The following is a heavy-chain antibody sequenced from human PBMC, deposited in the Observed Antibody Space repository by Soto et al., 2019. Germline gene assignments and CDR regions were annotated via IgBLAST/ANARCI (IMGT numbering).Heavy chain of an antibody. Sequence: QVQLVQSGAEVKKPGSSVKVSCKASGGTFSSYAISWVRQAPGQGLEWMGGIIPIFGTANYAQKFQGRVTMTADESTSTAYMELSSLRSEDTAVYYCATEDYDDSSGYYRFHAYYYYGMDVWGQGTTVTVSS. CDR3: ATEDYDDSSGYYRFHAYYYYGMDV. CDR2: IIPIFGTA. V-gene: IGHV1-69*01. D-gene: IGHD3-22*01. J-gene: IGHJ6*02. CDR1: GGTFSSYA.